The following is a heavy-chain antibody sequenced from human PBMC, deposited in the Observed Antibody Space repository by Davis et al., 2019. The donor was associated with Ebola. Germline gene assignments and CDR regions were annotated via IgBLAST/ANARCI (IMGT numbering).Heavy chain of an antibody. CDR2: ISSSSSYI. CDR3: ARDRCSSTSCPLVYYYYYGMDV. Sequence: GGSLRLSCAASGFTFSSYSMNWVRQAPGKGLEWVSSISSSSSYIYYADSVKGRFTISRDNAKNSLYLQMNSLRAEDTAVYYCARDRCSSTSCPLVYYYYYGMDVWGQGTTVTVSS. V-gene: IGHV3-21*01. CDR1: GFTFSSYS. J-gene: IGHJ6*02. D-gene: IGHD2-2*01.